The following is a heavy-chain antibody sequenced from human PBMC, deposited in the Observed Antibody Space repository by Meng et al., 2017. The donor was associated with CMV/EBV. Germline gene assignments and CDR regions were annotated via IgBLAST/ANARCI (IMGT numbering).Heavy chain of an antibody. V-gene: IGHV3-20*04. J-gene: IGHJ4*02. CDR2: INWNGGST. CDR3: ARIFCTTTDCYYDY. Sequence: GESLKISCAASGFTFDDYGMSWVRQAPGKGLEWVSGINWNGGSTGYAASVKGRFTISRDNVKSSLYLLMESLRAEDTAVYYCARIFCTTTDCYYDYWGRGTLVTVSS. D-gene: IGHD2-8*01. CDR1: GFTFDDYG.